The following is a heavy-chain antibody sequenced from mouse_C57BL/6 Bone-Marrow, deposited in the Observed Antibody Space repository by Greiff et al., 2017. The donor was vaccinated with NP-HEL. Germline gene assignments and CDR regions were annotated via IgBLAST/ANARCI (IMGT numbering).Heavy chain of an antibody. Sequence: EVKLVESVAELVRPGASVKLSCTASGFNIKNTYMHWVKQRPEQGLEWIGRIDPANGNTKYAPKFQGKATITADTSSNTAYLQLSSLTSEDTAIYYCARRSVVAPYFDYWGQGTTLTVSS. V-gene: IGHV14-3*01. CDR1: GFNIKNTY. J-gene: IGHJ2*01. CDR2: IDPANGNT. CDR3: ARRSVVAPYFDY. D-gene: IGHD1-1*01.